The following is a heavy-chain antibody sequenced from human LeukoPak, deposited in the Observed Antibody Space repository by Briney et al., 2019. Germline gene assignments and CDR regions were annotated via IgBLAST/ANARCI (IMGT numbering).Heavy chain of an antibody. V-gene: IGHV3-23*01. Sequence: GGSLRLSCAASGFTFSSYAMSWVRQAPGKGLEWVSAISGSGGSTYYADSVKGRFTISRENSKNTLYLQMNSLRAEDTAVYYCANTPNPYSSSLYYFDYWGQGTLVTVSS. J-gene: IGHJ4*02. CDR1: GFTFSSYA. D-gene: IGHD6-13*01. CDR2: ISGSGGST. CDR3: ANTPNPYSSSLYYFDY.